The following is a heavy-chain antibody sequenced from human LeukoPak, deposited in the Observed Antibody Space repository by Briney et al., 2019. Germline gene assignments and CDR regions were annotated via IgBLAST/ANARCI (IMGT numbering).Heavy chain of an antibody. Sequence: GGSLRLSCAASEFTFSNYAMNWVRQAPGKGLEWVSGISGGGGSTYYSDSVKGRFTISRDNSKNTLYLQMDSLRAEDTALYYCAKGSGINHYHWIDPWGQGTLVTVSS. CDR2: ISGGGGST. CDR3: AKGSGINHYHWIDP. J-gene: IGHJ5*02. V-gene: IGHV3-23*01. D-gene: IGHD1-14*01. CDR1: EFTFSNYA.